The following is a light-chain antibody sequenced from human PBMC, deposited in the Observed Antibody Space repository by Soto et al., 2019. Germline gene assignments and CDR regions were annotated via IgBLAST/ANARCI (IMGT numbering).Light chain of an antibody. CDR2: DAS. Sequence: DVQRTQSPSTLSASVGARVTITCGASQSISSWLAWYQQKPGKAPKLLIYDASSLESGVPSRFSGSGSGTEFTLTISSLQPDDFATYYCRQYNSYRTFGQGTKVDI. CDR1: QSISSW. J-gene: IGKJ1*01. V-gene: IGKV1-5*01. CDR3: RQYNSYRT.